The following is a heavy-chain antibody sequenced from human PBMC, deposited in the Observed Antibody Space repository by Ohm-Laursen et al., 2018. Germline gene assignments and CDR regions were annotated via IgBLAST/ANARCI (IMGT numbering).Heavy chain of an antibody. CDR3: ARTTGTYYDFWSGSLSAAFDI. J-gene: IGHJ3*02. CDR1: RAPFGSYY. V-gene: IGHV4-59*12. Sequence: TLLLTCAGSRAPFGSYYLGWIRPPPGKGLGWIGFIYYRGRNHYNPSLKSRVTISVDTSKNQFSLKLSSVTAADTAVYYCARTTGTYYDFWSGSLSAAFDIRGQGTMVTVSS. CDR2: IYYRGRN. D-gene: IGHD3-3*01.